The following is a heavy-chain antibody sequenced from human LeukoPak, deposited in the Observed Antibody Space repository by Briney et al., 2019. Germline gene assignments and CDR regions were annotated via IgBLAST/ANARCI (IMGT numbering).Heavy chain of an antibody. CDR1: GYTFTGYY. CDR3: AREIAVADGFDY. Sequence: GASVKVSCKVSGYTFTGYYMHWVRQAPGQGLEWMGWINPNSGGTNYAQKFQGRVTMTRDTSISTAYMELSRLRSDDTAVYYCAREIAVADGFDYWGQGTLVTVSS. CDR2: INPNSGGT. V-gene: IGHV1-2*02. D-gene: IGHD6-19*01. J-gene: IGHJ4*02.